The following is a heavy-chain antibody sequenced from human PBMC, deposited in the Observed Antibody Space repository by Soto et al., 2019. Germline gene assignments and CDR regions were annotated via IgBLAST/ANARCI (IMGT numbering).Heavy chain of an antibody. CDR2: IWYDGSIK. CDR3: ARDEGLYGSGSYWPDY. CDR1: GFTFSSYG. Sequence: QVQLVESGGGVVQPGRSLRLSCAASGFTFSSYGMHWVRQAPGKGLEWVAVIWYDGSIKYYADSVKGRFTISRDNSKNTLYLQRNRLRAEDTAVYYCARDEGLYGSGSYWPDYWGQGTLVTVSS. V-gene: IGHV3-33*01. D-gene: IGHD3-10*01. J-gene: IGHJ4*02.